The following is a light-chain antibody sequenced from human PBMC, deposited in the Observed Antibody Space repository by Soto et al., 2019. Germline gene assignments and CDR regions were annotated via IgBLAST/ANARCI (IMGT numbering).Light chain of an antibody. J-gene: IGLJ1*01. CDR3: CSYADTSTLFV. CDR1: SSDVGTYDL. CDR2: EVS. V-gene: IGLV2-23*02. Sequence: QSALTQPASVSGSPGQSISISCTGTSSDVGTYDLVSWCQQHPGKAPKLMIYEVSKRPLGVSNRFSGSKSGYTASLTISGLQAEDEGDYYCCSYADTSTLFVFGSGTKVTVL.